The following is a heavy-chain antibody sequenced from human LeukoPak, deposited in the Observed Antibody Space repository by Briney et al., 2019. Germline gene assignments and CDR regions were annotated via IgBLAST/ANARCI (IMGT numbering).Heavy chain of an antibody. CDR3: ATSSLYYYYYGMDV. CDR1: GGSFSGYY. Sequence: PSETLSLTCAVYGGSFSGYYWSWIRQPPGKGLEWIGSIYYSGSTYYNPSLKSRVTISVDTSKNQFSLKLSSVTAADTAVYYCATSSLYYYYYGMDVWGQGTTVTVSS. CDR2: IYYSGST. J-gene: IGHJ6*02. V-gene: IGHV4-34*01. D-gene: IGHD6-13*01.